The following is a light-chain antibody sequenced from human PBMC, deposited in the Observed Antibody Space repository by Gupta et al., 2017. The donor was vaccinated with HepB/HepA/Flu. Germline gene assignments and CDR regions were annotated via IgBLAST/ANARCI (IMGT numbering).Light chain of an antibody. J-gene: IGKJ1*01. CDR1: QSISSW. CDR2: KAS. CDR3: QQDNSYPRT. Sequence: DIQMTQSPSTLSASVGDRVTITCRASQSISSWLAWYQQKPGKAPKLLIYKASSLKSGVPSRFSGSGSGTEFTLTISSLQADDFAAYYCQQDNSYPRTFGPGTKVEIK. V-gene: IGKV1-5*03.